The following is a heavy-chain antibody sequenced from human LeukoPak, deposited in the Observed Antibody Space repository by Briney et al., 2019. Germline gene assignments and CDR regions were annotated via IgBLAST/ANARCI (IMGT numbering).Heavy chain of an antibody. CDR3: RTVYYYGSSGWHLKNDY. CDR2: IKSKTDGGTT. J-gene: IGHJ4*02. V-gene: IGHV3-15*01. D-gene: IGHD3-22*01. Sequence: GGSLRLSCAVSGFTFSNAWMSWVRQAPGKGLEWVGRIKSKTDGGTTDYGALVKGRFTISSDDTKNTLFLQMNSLKTEGTAVYYCRTVYYYGSSGWHLKNDYWGQGTLVTVSS. CDR1: GFTFSNAW.